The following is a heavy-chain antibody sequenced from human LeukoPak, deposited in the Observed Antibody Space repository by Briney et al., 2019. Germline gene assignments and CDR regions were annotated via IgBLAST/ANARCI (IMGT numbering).Heavy chain of an antibody. V-gene: IGHV4-30-4*08. CDR3: ASCSGGSCYVMVY. J-gene: IGHJ4*02. CDR1: GGSISSGDYY. Sequence: TLSLTCTVSGGSISSGDYYWSWIRQPPGKGLGWIGYIYYSGSTYYNPSLKSRVTISVDTSKNQFSLKLSSVTAADTAVYYCASCSGGSCYVMVYWGQGTLVTVSS. CDR2: IYYSGST. D-gene: IGHD2-15*01.